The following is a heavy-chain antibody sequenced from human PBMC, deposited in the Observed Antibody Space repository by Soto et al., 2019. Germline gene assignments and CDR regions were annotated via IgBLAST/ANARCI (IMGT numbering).Heavy chain of an antibody. V-gene: IGHV5-51*01. CDR1: GYTFTDYW. CDR2: IYPDDSDV. J-gene: IGHJ5*02. Sequence: EVQLVQSGAEVRKPGESLKISCLGSGYTFTDYWIAWVRQMPGKGLEWMGIIYPDDSDVRYSPSFQGQVTMSVDKSSNTAYLQWTSLKASDTAMYYCARQSSDTYSDYFDPWGQGTLVIVSS. D-gene: IGHD2-15*01. CDR3: ARQSSDTYSDYFDP.